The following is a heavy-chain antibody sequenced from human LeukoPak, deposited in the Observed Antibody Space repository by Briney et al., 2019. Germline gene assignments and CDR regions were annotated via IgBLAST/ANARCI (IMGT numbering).Heavy chain of an antibody. Sequence: SETLSLTCTVSGGSISSYYWSWIRQPPGKGLEWIGYIYYRGSTNYNPSLKSRVTISVDTSKNQFPLKLSSVTAADTAVYYCARTGPHYHYGMDVWGQGTTVTVSS. CDR1: GGSISSYY. CDR3: ARTGPHYHYGMDV. V-gene: IGHV4-59*01. CDR2: IYYRGST. J-gene: IGHJ6*02. D-gene: IGHD3-9*01.